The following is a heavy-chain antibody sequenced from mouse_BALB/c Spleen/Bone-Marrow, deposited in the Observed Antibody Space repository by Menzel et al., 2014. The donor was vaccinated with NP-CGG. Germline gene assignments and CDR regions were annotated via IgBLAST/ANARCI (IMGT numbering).Heavy chain of an antibody. CDR2: ILPGSGST. V-gene: IGHV1-9*01. Sequence: QVQLQQSGAELMKPGASVKISCKATGYTFSSYWIEWVKQRPGHGLEWIGEILPGSGSTNYNEKFKGKATFTADTSSNTAYMQLSGLTSEDSAVYYCARNGNYPAWFAYWGQGTLVTVSA. J-gene: IGHJ3*01. CDR3: ARNGNYPAWFAY. CDR1: GYTFSSYW. D-gene: IGHD2-1*01.